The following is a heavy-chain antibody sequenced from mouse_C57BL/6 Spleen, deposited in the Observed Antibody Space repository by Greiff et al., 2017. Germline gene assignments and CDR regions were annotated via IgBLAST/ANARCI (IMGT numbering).Heavy chain of an antibody. CDR1: GYTFTSYW. CDR2: IYPSDSET. V-gene: IGHV1-61*01. D-gene: IGHD2-10*01. J-gene: IGHJ3*01. CDR3: AREGDLLGFAY. Sequence: QVQLQQPGAELVRPGSSVKLSCKASGYTFTSYWMDWVKQRPGQGLEWIGNIYPSDSETHYNQKFKDKATLTVDKSSSTAYMQLSSLTSEDSAVYYCAREGDLLGFAYWGQVTLVTVSA.